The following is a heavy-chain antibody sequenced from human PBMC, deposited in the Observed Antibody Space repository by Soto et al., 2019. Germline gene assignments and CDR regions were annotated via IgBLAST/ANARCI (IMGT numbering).Heavy chain of an antibody. CDR2: ISGSGGST. CDR1: GFTFSSYA. V-gene: IGHV3-23*01. D-gene: IGHD5-18*01. Sequence: GSLRLSCAASGFTFSSYAMSWVRQAPGKGLEWVSAISGSGGSTYYADSVKGRFTISRDNSKNTLYLQMNSLRAEDTAVYYCAKTRQMGYSYGQDDYWGQGTLVTVSS. CDR3: AKTRQMGYSYGQDDY. J-gene: IGHJ4*02.